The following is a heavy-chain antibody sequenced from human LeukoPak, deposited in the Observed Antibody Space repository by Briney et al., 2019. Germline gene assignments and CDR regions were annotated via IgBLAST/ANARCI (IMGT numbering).Heavy chain of an antibody. CDR1: GFTFSSYG. Sequence: GGSLRLSCAASGFTFSSYGMHWVRRAPGKGLEWVAFIRYDGSNKYYADSVKGRFTISRDNSKNTLYLQMNSLRAEDTAVYYCAKDRSHRRFAFDIWGQGTMVTVSS. D-gene: IGHD2-15*01. J-gene: IGHJ3*02. CDR2: IRYDGSNK. V-gene: IGHV3-30*02. CDR3: AKDRSHRRFAFDI.